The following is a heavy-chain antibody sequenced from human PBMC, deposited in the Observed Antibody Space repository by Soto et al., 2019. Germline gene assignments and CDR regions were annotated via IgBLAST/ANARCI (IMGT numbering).Heavy chain of an antibody. CDR3: PRKSGWATATLDYCCFYMKV. CDR1: GDRFTDYY. D-gene: IGHD3-22*01. Sequence: QVQLVQSGAEVKEPGASVTVSCRASGDRFTDYYMHWVRQAPGQGLEWMGWINPNSGVTKDAQKFQSCFTMSTDTSIRTVYMKLSRRGFANTSIYYWPRKSGWATATLDYCCFYMKVWGTGTTVTDSS. V-gene: IGHV1-2*04. J-gene: IGHJ6*03. CDR2: INPNSGVT.